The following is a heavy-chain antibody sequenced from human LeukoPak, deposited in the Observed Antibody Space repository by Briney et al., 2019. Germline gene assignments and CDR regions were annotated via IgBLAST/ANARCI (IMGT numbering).Heavy chain of an antibody. J-gene: IGHJ5*02. Sequence: TLSLTCSVSGASTSNSSYYWGWIRQPPGKGLEWIGSIYYSGSTYYNPSLNSRVTISSDTSKDQFSLKLNSVTAADTAVYYCARDPIAANNWFDPWGQGTLVTVSS. D-gene: IGHD6-6*01. V-gene: IGHV4-39*07. CDR3: ARDPIAANNWFDP. CDR1: GASTSNSSYY. CDR2: IYYSGST.